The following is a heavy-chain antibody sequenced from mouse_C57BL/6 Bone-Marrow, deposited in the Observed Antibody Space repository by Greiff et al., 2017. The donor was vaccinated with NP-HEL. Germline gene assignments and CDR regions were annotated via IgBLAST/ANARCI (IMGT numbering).Heavy chain of an antibody. J-gene: IGHJ2*01. Sequence: EVQLQESGAELVRPGDSVKLSCTASGFNIKDDYMHWVKQRPEQGLEWIGWIDPENGDTEYASKFQGKATITADTSSNTAYLQLSSLTSEDTAVYYCTTAITTVVATLRRWGQGTTLTVSS. CDR1: GFNIKDDY. D-gene: IGHD1-1*01. V-gene: IGHV14-4*01. CDR2: IDPENGDT. CDR3: TTAITTVVATLRR.